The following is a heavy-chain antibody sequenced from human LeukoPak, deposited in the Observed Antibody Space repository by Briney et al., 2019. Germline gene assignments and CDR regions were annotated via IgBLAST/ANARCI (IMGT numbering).Heavy chain of an antibody. Sequence: SGPTLVNPTQTLTLTCTFSGFSLSTSGVGVGWIRQPPGKALEWLALIYWDDDKRYSPSLKSRLTITKDTSKNQVVLTMTNMDPVDTAAYYCAHRDYDILTGPLFDYWGQGTLVTVSS. CDR2: IYWDDDK. V-gene: IGHV2-5*02. CDR3: AHRDYDILTGPLFDY. D-gene: IGHD3-9*01. CDR1: GFSLSTSGVG. J-gene: IGHJ4*02.